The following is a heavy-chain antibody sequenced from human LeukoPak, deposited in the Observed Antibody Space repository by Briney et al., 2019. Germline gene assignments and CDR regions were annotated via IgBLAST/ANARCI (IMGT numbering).Heavy chain of an antibody. D-gene: IGHD5-18*01. CDR2: IIPIFGTA. Sequence: GSSVKVSCKASGGTFSSYAISWVRQAPGQGLEWMGGIIPIFGTANYAQKFQGRVTITADESTSTAYMELSSLRSEDTAVYYCARPPLGYSYAEGTHFDYWGQGTLVTVSS. CDR3: ARPPLGYSYAEGTHFDY. CDR1: GGTFSSYA. J-gene: IGHJ4*02. V-gene: IGHV1-69*01.